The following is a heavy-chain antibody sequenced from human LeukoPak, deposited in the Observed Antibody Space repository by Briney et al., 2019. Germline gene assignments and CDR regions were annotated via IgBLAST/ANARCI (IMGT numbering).Heavy chain of an antibody. Sequence: SETLSLTCSVWCHSFKLCYYQWTWIRQHPGKGLEWVGYIDYTGSAYYNPSLKSRATISVDTSKNQFSLKLSSVSAPDMAVYYCTTCTLTSGGYGLQVESWGRGTLVSVSS. J-gene: IGHJ2*01. CDR1: CHSFKLCYYQ. CDR3: TTCTLTSGGYGLQVES. V-gene: IGHV4-31*03. CDR2: IDYTGSA. D-gene: IGHD3-22*01.